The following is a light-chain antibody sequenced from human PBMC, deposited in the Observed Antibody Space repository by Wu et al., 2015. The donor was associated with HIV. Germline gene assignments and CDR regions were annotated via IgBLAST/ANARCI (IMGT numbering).Light chain of an antibody. CDR3: QHYRDRRLS. J-gene: IGKJ4*01. CDR2: AAF. Sequence: IVMTQSPATLSLSPGERVTLSCRASQGISNNLARYHQKPGQSPRLLVYAAFTRATGTPARFSGSGSGTEFTLTIDSLQPEDVGIYYCQHYRDRRLSFGGGTRV. CDR1: QGISNN. V-gene: IGKV3-15*01.